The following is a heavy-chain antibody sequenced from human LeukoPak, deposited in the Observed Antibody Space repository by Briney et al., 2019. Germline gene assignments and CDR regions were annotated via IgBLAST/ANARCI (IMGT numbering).Heavy chain of an antibody. Sequence: SETLSLTCTVSGGSINSTNYYWGWIRQPPGKGLEWIGSIYYSGSTYYNPSLKSRVTISVDTSKNQFSLKLSSVTAADTAVYYCARTRDNWFDPWGQGTLVTVSS. CDR1: GGSINSTNYY. CDR2: IYYSGST. CDR3: ARTRDNWFDP. J-gene: IGHJ5*02. V-gene: IGHV4-39*01.